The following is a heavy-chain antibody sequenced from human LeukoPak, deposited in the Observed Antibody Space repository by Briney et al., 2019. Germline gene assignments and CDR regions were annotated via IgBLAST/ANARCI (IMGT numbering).Heavy chain of an antibody. Sequence: GGSLRLSCAASGFTFSSYAMHWVRQAPGKGLEWVAVISYDGSNKYYADSVKGRFTISRDNSKNTLYLQMNSLRAEDTAVYYCARGGLRYSSSSEAFDIWGQGTMVTVSS. J-gene: IGHJ3*02. D-gene: IGHD6-6*01. CDR1: GFTFSSYA. V-gene: IGHV3-30-3*01. CDR2: ISYDGSNK. CDR3: ARGGLRYSSSSEAFDI.